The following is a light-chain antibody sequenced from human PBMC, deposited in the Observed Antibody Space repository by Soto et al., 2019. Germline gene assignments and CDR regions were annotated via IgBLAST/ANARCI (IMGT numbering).Light chain of an antibody. CDR3: QHYKDYSWT. J-gene: IGKJ1*01. CDR1: QSISLW. CDR2: KTS. V-gene: IGKV1-5*03. Sequence: DIHMTQSPSTLSASVGDRVTITCRASQSISLWVAWYQKKPGRAPNLLIYKTSSLETGVPSRFSGSGSWTECTPTSSRLQPDTFATYYCQHYKDYSWTFGEGTKVEVK.